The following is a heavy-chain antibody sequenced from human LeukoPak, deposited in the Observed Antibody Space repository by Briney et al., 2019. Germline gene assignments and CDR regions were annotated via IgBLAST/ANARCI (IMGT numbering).Heavy chain of an antibody. CDR2: IYPDDSDT. Sequence: GESLKISCKGSGYSFTTFRIGWVRQMPGKGLEWMGIIYPDDSDTRYSPSFQGQVTISADKSISTAYLQWSSLKASDTAMYYCARGYCSSTSCYRFDSWGQGTLVTVSS. CDR1: GYSFTTFR. D-gene: IGHD2-2*01. V-gene: IGHV5-51*01. J-gene: IGHJ4*02. CDR3: ARGYCSSTSCYRFDS.